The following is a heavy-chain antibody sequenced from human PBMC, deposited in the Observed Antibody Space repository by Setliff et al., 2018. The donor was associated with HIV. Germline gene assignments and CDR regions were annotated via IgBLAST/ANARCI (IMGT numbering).Heavy chain of an antibody. Sequence: SETLSLTCTVSGGSISSSGPGYYWGWVRQPPGGGLEWIGSVYYSGRTYYNPSLRSRVTISVDTSKNQLSLRLTTMTAADTAVYYCARTIKEHLAVLWFDPWGQGTLVTVSS. D-gene: IGHD3-3*02. CDR1: GGSISSSGPGYY. CDR2: VYYSGRT. J-gene: IGHJ5*02. V-gene: IGHV4-39*01. CDR3: ARTIKEHLAVLWFDP.